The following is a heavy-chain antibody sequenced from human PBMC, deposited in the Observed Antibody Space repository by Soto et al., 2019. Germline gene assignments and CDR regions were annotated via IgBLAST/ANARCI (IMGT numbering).Heavy chain of an antibody. Sequence: GGSLRLSCAASGFTFSSYSMNWVRQAPGKGLEWVSTISGSGGSTHYADSVKGRFTISRDNSKNTLYLQMNSLRAEDTAVYYCAKDSRVTMVRGVIIPPGYWGQGTLVTVSS. V-gene: IGHV3-23*01. J-gene: IGHJ4*02. CDR3: AKDSRVTMVRGVIIPPGY. CDR1: GFTFSSYS. CDR2: ISGSGGST. D-gene: IGHD3-10*01.